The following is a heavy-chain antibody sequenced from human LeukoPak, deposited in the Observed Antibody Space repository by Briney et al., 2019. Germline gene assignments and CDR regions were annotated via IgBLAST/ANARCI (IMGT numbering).Heavy chain of an antibody. J-gene: IGHJ4*02. D-gene: IGHD2-2*01. CDR3: AKESRGWGLVVPAAPPSIDY. CDR2: ISGSGGST. V-gene: IGHV3-23*01. CDR1: GFTFSNAW. Sequence: PGGSLRLSCAASGFTFSNAWMSWVRQAPGKGLELVSAISGSGGSTYYADSVKGRFTISRDNSKNTLYLQMNSLRAEDTAVYYCAKESRGWGLVVPAAPPSIDYWGQGTLVTVSS.